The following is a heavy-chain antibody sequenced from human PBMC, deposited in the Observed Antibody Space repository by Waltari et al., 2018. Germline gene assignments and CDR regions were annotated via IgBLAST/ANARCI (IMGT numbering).Heavy chain of an antibody. D-gene: IGHD3-10*01. CDR2: IYHSGST. CDR1: GYSISSGYY. J-gene: IGHJ6*03. Sequence: QVQLQESGPGLVKPSETLSLTCAVSGYSISSGYYWGWIRQPPGKGLAWIGSIYHSGSTYHNPSLKSRVTISVDTSKNQFSLKLSSVTAADTAVYYCATSAGGQGYYYYYMDVWGKGTTVTVSS. V-gene: IGHV4-38-2*01. CDR3: ATSAGGQGYYYYYMDV.